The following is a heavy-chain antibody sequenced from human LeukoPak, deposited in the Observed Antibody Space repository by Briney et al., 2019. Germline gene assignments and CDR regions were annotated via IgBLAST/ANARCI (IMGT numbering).Heavy chain of an antibody. CDR2: ISSSSSYI. D-gene: IGHD1-26*01. CDR3: ARPSGSYSSDAFDI. J-gene: IGHJ3*02. CDR1: GFTFSSYA. Sequence: GGSLRLSCAASGFTFSSYAMIWVRQAPGKGLEWVSSISSSSSYIYYADSVKGRFTISRDNAKNSLYLQMNSLRAEDTAVYYCARPSGSYSSDAFDIWGQGTMVTVSS. V-gene: IGHV3-21*01.